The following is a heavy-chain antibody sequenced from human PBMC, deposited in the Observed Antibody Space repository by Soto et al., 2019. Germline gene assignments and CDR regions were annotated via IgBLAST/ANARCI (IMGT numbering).Heavy chain of an antibody. D-gene: IGHD6-6*01. Sequence: GGSLRLSCAASGFTFSSYAMSWVRQAPGKGLEWVSAISGSGGSTYYADSVKGRFTISRDNSKNTLYLQMNSLRAEDTAVYYCAKDESIAEKPASAASIYYYYYMDVWGKGTTVTVSS. V-gene: IGHV3-23*01. CDR2: ISGSGGST. CDR3: AKDESIAEKPASAASIYYYYYMDV. J-gene: IGHJ6*03. CDR1: GFTFSSYA.